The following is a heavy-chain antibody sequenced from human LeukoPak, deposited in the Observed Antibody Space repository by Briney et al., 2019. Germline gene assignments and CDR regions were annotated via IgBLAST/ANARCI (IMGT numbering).Heavy chain of an antibody. D-gene: IGHD5-18*01. CDR3: ARDLAYSRLDY. V-gene: IGHV3-7*01. CDR1: XRSXW. Sequence: XRSXWRDGVGKAXGRGREGGASINPDGNKKYSADSVKGRFTISRDNAENSLYLQMNSLRVEDTAFYYCARDLAYSRLDYWGQGMLVTVSS. J-gene: IGHJ4*02. CDR2: INPDGNKK.